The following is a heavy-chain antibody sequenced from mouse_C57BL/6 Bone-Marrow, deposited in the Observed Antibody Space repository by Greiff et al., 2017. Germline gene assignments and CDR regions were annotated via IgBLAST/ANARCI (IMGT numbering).Heavy chain of an antibody. CDR1: GFTFSNYW. CDR3: TDDGYYLYWYFDV. CDR2: IRLKSDNYAT. D-gene: IGHD2-3*01. Sequence: EVMLVESGGGLVQPGGSMKLSCVASGFTFSNYWMNWVRQSPEKGLEWVAQIRLKSDNYATHYAESVKGRFTISRDDSKSSVYLQMNNLRAEDTGIYYCTDDGYYLYWYFDVWGTGTTVTVSS. V-gene: IGHV6-3*01. J-gene: IGHJ1*03.